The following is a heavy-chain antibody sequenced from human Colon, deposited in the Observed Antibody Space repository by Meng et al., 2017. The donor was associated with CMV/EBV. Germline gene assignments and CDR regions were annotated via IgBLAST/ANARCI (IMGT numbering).Heavy chain of an antibody. V-gene: IGHV2-5*01. D-gene: IGHD3-3*01. J-gene: IGHJ5*02. CDR2: FYWNDDK. CDR1: GLSPNNSTVA. CDR3: AHRRTVFGGFDP. Sequence: FSGLSPNNSTVAVGWCRQPPGKAVEWLALFYWNDDKSYSPSLRNRLTLTKDTSKNQLVLTMTNMDAVDTGTYFCAHRRTVFGGFDPWGQGSLVTVSS.